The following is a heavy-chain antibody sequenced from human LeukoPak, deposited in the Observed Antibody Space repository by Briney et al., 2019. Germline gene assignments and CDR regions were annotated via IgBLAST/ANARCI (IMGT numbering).Heavy chain of an antibody. V-gene: IGHV3-9*01. J-gene: IGHJ6*03. CDR3: AKSAQMYYYYHMDV. D-gene: IGHD5-24*01. CDR1: GFTFDDYD. Sequence: GGSLRLSCAASGFTFDDYDMHWVRQAPGKGLEWVSGLSWNTGSIGYADSVKGRFTISRDDAKNTLYLQMNRLRPEDTALYYCAKSAQMYYYYHMDVWGKGTMVTVSS. CDR2: LSWNTGSI.